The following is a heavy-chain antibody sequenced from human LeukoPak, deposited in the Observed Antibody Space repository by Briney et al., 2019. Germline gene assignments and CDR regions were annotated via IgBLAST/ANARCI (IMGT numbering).Heavy chain of an antibody. Sequence: PSETLSLTCAVYGGSFSGYYWSWIRQPPGKGLEWIGEINHSGSTNYNPSLKSRVTMSVDTSKNQFSLKLSSVTAVDTAVYYCARVMDCSSTSCQSYYYYYGMDVWGQGTTVTVSS. CDR1: GGSFSGYY. V-gene: IGHV4-34*01. J-gene: IGHJ6*02. D-gene: IGHD2-2*01. CDR2: INHSGST. CDR3: ARVMDCSSTSCQSYYYYYGMDV.